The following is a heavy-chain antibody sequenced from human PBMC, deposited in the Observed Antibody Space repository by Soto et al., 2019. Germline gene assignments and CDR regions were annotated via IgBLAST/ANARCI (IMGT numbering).Heavy chain of an antibody. CDR1: GYTFTSYG. Sequence: ASVKVSCKASGYTFTSYGISWVRQAPGQGLEWMGWISAYNGNTNYAQKLQGRVTMTTDTSTSTAYMELRSLRSDDTAVYYCARGVRGVSFLTYYYYYYMDVWGKGTTVTVSS. J-gene: IGHJ6*03. CDR2: ISAYNGNT. CDR3: ARGVRGVSFLTYYYYYYMDV. V-gene: IGHV1-18*01. D-gene: IGHD3-10*01.